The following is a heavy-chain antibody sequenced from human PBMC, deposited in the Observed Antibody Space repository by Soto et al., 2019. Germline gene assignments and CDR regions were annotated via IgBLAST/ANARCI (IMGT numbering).Heavy chain of an antibody. CDR1: GGTFSSYA. J-gene: IGHJ6*02. D-gene: IGHD3-22*01. CDR3: ARRYHYYDSSGYYPAYYYYGMDV. CDR2: IIPIFGTA. V-gene: IGHV1-69*06. Sequence: SVKVSCKASGGTFSSYAISWVRQAPGQGLEWMGGIIPIFGTANYAQKFQGRVTITADKSTSTAYMELSSLRSEDTAVYYCARRYHYYDSSGYYPAYYYYGMDVWGQGTTVTVS.